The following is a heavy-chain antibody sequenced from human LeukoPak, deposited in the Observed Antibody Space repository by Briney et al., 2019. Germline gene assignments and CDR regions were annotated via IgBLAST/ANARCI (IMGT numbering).Heavy chain of an antibody. J-gene: IGHJ4*02. CDR1: GYTFTGYH. V-gene: IGHV1-2*02. CDR3: ARDEEVYSSSWWGSYDY. CDR2: INPNSGGT. Sequence: GASVKVSCKASGYTFTGYHIHWVRQAPGQGPEWMGWINPNSGGTNYAQKFQGRVTMTRDTSISTAYMELSRLRSDDTAVYYCARDEEVYSSSWWGSYDYWGQGTLVTVSS. D-gene: IGHD6-13*01.